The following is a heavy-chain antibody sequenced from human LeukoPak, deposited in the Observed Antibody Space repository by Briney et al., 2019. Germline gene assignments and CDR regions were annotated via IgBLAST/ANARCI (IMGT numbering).Heavy chain of an antibody. Sequence: SQTLSLTCAISGDSVSSNSAAWNWIRQSPSRGLEWLGRTYYRSKWYNDYAVSVKSRITINPDTSKNQFSLQLNSVTPEDTAVYYCARDGPMVRGVIITRYYYGMDVWGQGTTVTVSS. CDR2: TYYRSKWYN. V-gene: IGHV6-1*01. D-gene: IGHD3-10*01. J-gene: IGHJ6*02. CDR3: ARDGPMVRGVIITRYYYGMDV. CDR1: GDSVSSNSAA.